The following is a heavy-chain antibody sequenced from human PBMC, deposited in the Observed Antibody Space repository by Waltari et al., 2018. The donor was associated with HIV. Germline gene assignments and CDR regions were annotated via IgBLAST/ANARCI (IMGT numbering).Heavy chain of an antibody. V-gene: IGHV3-53*01. J-gene: IGHJ2*01. D-gene: IGHD4-17*01. CDR2: IYGVGSP. CDR3: ATTSTVCRNWHFDV. Sequence: EGQVVESGGRLIQPGGSMRHSGAASGFPVSGCYLTWVRQAPGKGREWISLIYGVGSPSYAESLKCRFTLSRDTSTNTIYLQMDNLRAEDTAMYHCATTSTVCRNWHFDVWGRGSLVTVSS. CDR1: GFPVSGCY.